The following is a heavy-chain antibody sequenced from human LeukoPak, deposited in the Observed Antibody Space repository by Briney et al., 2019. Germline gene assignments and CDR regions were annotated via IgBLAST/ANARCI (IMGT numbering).Heavy chain of an antibody. V-gene: IGHV3-23*01. CDR2: ISGSGGST. Sequence: HPGGSLRLSCAASGFTFSSYAMSWVRQAPGKGLEWVSAISGSGGSTYYADSVKGRFTISRDNSKNTLYLQMNSLRAEDTAVYYCAEEPREYYDSSNWFDPWGQGTLVTVSS. J-gene: IGHJ5*02. D-gene: IGHD3-22*01. CDR1: GFTFSSYA. CDR3: AEEPREYYDSSNWFDP.